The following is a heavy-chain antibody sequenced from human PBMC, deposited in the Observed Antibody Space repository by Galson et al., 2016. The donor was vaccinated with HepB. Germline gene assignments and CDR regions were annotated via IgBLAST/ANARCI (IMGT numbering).Heavy chain of an antibody. CDR2: DSMDGGRK. Sequence: SLRLSCAGSGFLFRGYGMHWVRQAPGKGLEWVAADSMDGGRKFYSDSVRGRFTISRDNSNNMLFLQMDSLRPDDTAVYKCAKRHAFCPPLGCSVDYWGQGTLVSVSS. CDR3: AKRHAFCPPLGCSVDY. D-gene: IGHD3-10*02. J-gene: IGHJ4*02. CDR1: GFLFRGYG. V-gene: IGHV3-30*18.